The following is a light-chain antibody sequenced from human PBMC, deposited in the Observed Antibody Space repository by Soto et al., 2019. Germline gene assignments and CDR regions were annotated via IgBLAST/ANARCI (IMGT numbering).Light chain of an antibody. Sequence: QSVLTQPRSVSWAPRQSLTISCTGTSSDVCGYNYVSWYQQHPGKAPKLMIYDVSKRPSGVPDLFSGSKSGNTASLTISGLQAEDEADYYCCSYAGSYTFGYVFGPGNKVTVL. V-gene: IGLV2-11*01. CDR1: SSDVCGYNY. CDR3: CSYAGSYTFGYV. J-gene: IGLJ1*01. CDR2: DVS.